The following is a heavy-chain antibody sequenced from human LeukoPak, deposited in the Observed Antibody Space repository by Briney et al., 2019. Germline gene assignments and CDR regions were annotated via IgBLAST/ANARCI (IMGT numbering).Heavy chain of an antibody. CDR2: ISFDGSNK. J-gene: IGHJ4*02. D-gene: IGHD3-3*01. Sequence: QPGRSVRLSCAASGFTFRTYVMHWVRQAPGKGLESVALISFDGSNKYYADSVKGRFTISRDNSKNTLYLQMNSLRVEDTAVYYCARDLPFITIFGALEYWGQGALVTVSS. V-gene: IGHV3-30-3*01. CDR1: GFTFRTYV. CDR3: ARDLPFITIFGALEY.